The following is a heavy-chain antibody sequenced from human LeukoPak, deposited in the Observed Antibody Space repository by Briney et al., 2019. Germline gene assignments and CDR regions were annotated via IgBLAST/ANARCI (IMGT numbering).Heavy chain of an antibody. CDR1: GFTFSSYG. V-gene: IGHV3-30*03. CDR3: ARDLLVGATGAFDI. Sequence: GGSLRLSCAASGFTFSSYGMHWVRQAPGKGLEWVAVISYDGSNKYYADSVKGRFTISRDNSKNTLYLQMNSLRAEDTAVYYCARDLLVGATGAFDIWGQGTMVTVSS. D-gene: IGHD1-26*01. J-gene: IGHJ3*02. CDR2: ISYDGSNK.